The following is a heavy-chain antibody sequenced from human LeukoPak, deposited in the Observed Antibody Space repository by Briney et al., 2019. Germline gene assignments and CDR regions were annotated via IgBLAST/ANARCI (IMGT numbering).Heavy chain of an antibody. CDR1: GGSISSYY. CDR3: ARNTVTAPFGY. J-gene: IGHJ4*02. D-gene: IGHD4-17*01. Sequence: PSETLSLTCTVSGGSISSYYWSWIRQPPGKGLEWIGYIYYSGSTNYSPSLKSRVTISVDTSKNQFSLKLSSVTAADTAVYYCARNTVTAPFGYWGQGTLVTVSS. V-gene: IGHV4-59*01. CDR2: IYYSGST.